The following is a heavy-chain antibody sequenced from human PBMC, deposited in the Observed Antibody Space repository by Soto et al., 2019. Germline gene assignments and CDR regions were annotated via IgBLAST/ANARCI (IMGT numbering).Heavy chain of an antibody. CDR2: INPNSGGT. CDR3: ARDRDCSSTSCYGWYFDL. CDR1: GYTFTGYY. J-gene: IGHJ2*01. V-gene: IGHV1-2*04. Sequence: QVPLVQSGAEVKKPGASVKVSCKASGYTFTGYYMHWVRQAPGQGLEWMGWINPNSGGTNYAQKFQGWVTMTRDTSISTAYMELSRLRSDDTAVYYCARDRDCSSTSCYGWYFDLWGRGTLVTVSS. D-gene: IGHD2-2*01.